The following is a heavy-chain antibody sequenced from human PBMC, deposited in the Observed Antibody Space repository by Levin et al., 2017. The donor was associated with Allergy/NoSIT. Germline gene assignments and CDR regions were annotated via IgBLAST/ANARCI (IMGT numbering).Heavy chain of an antibody. CDR1: GDSIRSSNYY. V-gene: IGHV4-39*07. CDR2: IYYSGIA. D-gene: IGHD2-15*01. CDR3: AREIGRSGYFDY. J-gene: IGHJ4*02. Sequence: SETLSLTCTVSGDSIRSSNYYWGWIRQPPGKGLEWIGCIYYSGIADYSPSLKSRVTFSVDTSKNQFSLKLTSVTAADTAVYYCAREIGRSGYFDYWGQGTLATVSS.